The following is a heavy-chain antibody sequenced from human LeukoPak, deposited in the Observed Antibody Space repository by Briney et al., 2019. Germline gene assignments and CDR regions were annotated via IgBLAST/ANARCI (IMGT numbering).Heavy chain of an antibody. V-gene: IGHV4-61*02. D-gene: IGHD4-17*01. CDR3: ARLKSLTVSDFDY. Sequence: PSETLSLTCTVSSGSISSGSYYWSWIRQPAGKGLEWIGRIYTSGSTNYNPSLKSRVTISVDTSKNQFSLKLSSVTAAATAVYYCARLKSLTVSDFDYSGQGTLVTVSS. J-gene: IGHJ4*02. CDR1: SGSISSGSYY. CDR2: IYTSGST.